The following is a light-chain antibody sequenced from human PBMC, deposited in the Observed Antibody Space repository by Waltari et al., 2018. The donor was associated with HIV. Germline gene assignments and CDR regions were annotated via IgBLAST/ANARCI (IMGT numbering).Light chain of an antibody. CDR2: LCS. J-gene: IGKJ1*01. CDR3: MQALQTPWT. CDR1: QSLLHSNGFKY. V-gene: IGKV2-28*01. Sequence: DIVMTQSPLSLPVTPGAPASISCRSSQSLLHSNGFKYLDWYLQKPGQSPQLLIYLCSNRASGVPDRFSGSGSGTDFTLTISRVEAEDVGVYYCMQALQTPWTFGQGTKVEIK.